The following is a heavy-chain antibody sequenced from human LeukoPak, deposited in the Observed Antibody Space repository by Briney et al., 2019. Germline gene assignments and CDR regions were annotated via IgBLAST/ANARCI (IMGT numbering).Heavy chain of an antibody. V-gene: IGHV1-8*01. CDR2: MNPNSGNT. CDR3: ARGRRYYDFWSGDNPFDY. J-gene: IGHJ4*02. D-gene: IGHD3-3*01. Sequence: ASVKVSCKASGYTFTSYDINWVRQATGQGLEWMGWMNPNSGNTGYAQKFQGRVTMTRNTSISTAYMELSSLRSEDTAVYYCARGRRYYDFWSGDNPFDYWGQGTLVTVSS. CDR1: GYTFTSYD.